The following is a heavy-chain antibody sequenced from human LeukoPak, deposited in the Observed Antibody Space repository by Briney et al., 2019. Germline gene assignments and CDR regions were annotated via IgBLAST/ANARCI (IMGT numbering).Heavy chain of an antibody. CDR3: ARDTFMAARNFDY. D-gene: IGHD6-6*01. V-gene: IGHV1-2*02. Sequence: ASVKVSCKASGYTFTDYYMHWVRQAPGQGLEWMGWINPNSGGTNYAQKFQGRVTMTRDTSISTAYMELSRLRSDDTAVYYCARDTFMAARNFDYWGQGTLVTVSP. J-gene: IGHJ4*02. CDR2: INPNSGGT. CDR1: GYTFTDYY.